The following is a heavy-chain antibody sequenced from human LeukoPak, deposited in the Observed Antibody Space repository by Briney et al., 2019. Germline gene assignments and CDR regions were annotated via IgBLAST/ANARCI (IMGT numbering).Heavy chain of an antibody. J-gene: IGHJ4*02. V-gene: IGHV3-7*01. CDR2: IKQDGSEK. CDR3: ARAVRSSVSSGWWPDY. CDR1: GFTFSSYW. D-gene: IGHD6-19*01. Sequence: PGGSLRLSCAASGFTFSSYWMSWVRQAPGKGLEWVANIKQDGSEKYYVDSVKGRFTISRDNAKNSLYLQMNSLRAEDTAVYYCARAVRSSVSSGWWPDYWGQGTLVTVSS.